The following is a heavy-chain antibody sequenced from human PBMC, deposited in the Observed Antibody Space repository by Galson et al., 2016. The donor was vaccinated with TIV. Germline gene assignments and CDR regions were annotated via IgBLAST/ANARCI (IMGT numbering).Heavy chain of an antibody. Sequence: VSCKASGGTFSTYVFSWLRQAPGQGLEWMGVINPIFGTANYAQTFQGRLTITADESTSSAYMELSSLRSEDTAVYYCATWGAASDWLEEGYFDYWGQGTLVTVSS. CDR1: GGTFSTYV. CDR2: INPIFGTA. V-gene: IGHV1-69*01. D-gene: IGHD2-15*01. CDR3: ATWGAASDWLEEGYFDY. J-gene: IGHJ4*02.